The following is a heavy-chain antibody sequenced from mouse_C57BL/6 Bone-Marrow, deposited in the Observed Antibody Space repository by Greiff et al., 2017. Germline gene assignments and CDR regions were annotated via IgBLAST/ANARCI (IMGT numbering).Heavy chain of an antibody. CDR1: GYTFTSYW. V-gene: IGHV1-69*01. D-gene: IGHD2-4*01. J-gene: IGHJ1*03. CDR2: IDPSDSYT. Sequence: QVHVKQPGAELVMPGASVKLSCKASGYTFTSYWMHWVKRRPGQGLEWIGEIDPSDSYTNYNQKFKGKSTLTVDKSSSTAYMQLSSLTSEDSAVYYCAREIYYDYDGPYWYFDVWGTGTTVTVSS. CDR3: AREIYYDYDGPYWYFDV.